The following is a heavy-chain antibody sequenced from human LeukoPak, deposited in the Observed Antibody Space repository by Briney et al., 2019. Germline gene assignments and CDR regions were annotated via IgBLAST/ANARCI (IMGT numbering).Heavy chain of an antibody. CDR3: AKEGSKIGSGRNRYYYTGMDV. Sequence: PGRSLRLSCAASGFSFSSHDMHWIRQAPGKGLEWVALISYDGSNKNYGDSVRGRFNISRDNSKNTMSPQLNSLRAEDTAVYYCAKEGSKIGSGRNRYYYTGMDVWGKGTTVTVSS. J-gene: IGHJ6*04. V-gene: IGHV3-30*18. D-gene: IGHD3-10*01. CDR2: ISYDGSNK. CDR1: GFSFSSHD.